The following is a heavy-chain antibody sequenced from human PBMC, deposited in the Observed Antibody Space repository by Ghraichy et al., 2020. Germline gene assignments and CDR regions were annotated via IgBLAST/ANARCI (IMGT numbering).Heavy chain of an antibody. V-gene: IGHV3-7*01. Sequence: GGSLRLSCAASGFTFSSYWMSWVRQAPGKGLEWVANIKQDGSEKYYVDSVKGRFTISRDNAKNSLYLQMNSLRAEDTAVYYCARDLYDFWSGYKGPLDYWGQGTLVTVSS. D-gene: IGHD3-3*01. CDR3: ARDLYDFWSGYKGPLDY. J-gene: IGHJ4*02. CDR2: IKQDGSEK. CDR1: GFTFSSYW.